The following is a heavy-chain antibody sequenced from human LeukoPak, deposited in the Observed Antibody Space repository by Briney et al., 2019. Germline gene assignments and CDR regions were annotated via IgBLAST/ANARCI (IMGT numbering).Heavy chain of an antibody. D-gene: IGHD6-19*01. CDR3: ASISRIAVADSVYHYGFDV. CDR1: GFTFSSYA. Sequence: PGGSLRLSCAASGFTFSSYAMHWVRQAPGKGLEWVAVISYDGSNKYYADSVKGRFTISRDNSKNTLYLQMNSLRAEDTAVYYCASISRIAVADSVYHYGFDVWGQGTTVSVSS. CDR2: ISYDGSNK. J-gene: IGHJ6*02. V-gene: IGHV3-30-3*01.